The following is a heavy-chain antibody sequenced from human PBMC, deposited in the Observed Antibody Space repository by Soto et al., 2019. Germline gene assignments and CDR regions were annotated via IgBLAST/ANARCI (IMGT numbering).Heavy chain of an antibody. V-gene: IGHV3-21*01. J-gene: IGHJ4*02. CDR2: ISNSRSYI. CDR1: GFTFSSYG. CDR3: ARSGGYSYGYGVDY. Sequence: GSLRLSCAASGFTFSSYGMHWVRQAPGEGLEWVASISNSRSYIYYADSVKGRFTISRDNAKNSLYLQMNSLRAEDTAVYYCARSGGYSYGYGVDYWGQGTLVTVSS. D-gene: IGHD5-18*01.